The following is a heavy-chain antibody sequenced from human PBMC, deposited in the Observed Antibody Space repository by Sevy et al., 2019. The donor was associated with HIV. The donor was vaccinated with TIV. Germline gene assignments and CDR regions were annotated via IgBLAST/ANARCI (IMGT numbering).Heavy chain of an antibody. CDR3: ARDPRTFSFDSSGYGHDY. CDR1: GYTFISYG. J-gene: IGHJ4*02. D-gene: IGHD3-22*01. V-gene: IGHV1-18*01. Sequence: ASVKVSCKASGYTFISYGISWVRQAPGQGLEWMGWISTYNGNTNYAQKFQGRVTMTTDTSTSTVYMELRSLRSDEAAMYYCARDPRTFSFDSSGYGHDYWGQGTLVTVSS. CDR2: ISTYNGNT.